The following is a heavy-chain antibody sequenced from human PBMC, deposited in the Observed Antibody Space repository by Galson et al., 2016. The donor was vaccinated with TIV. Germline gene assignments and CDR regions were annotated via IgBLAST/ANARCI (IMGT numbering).Heavy chain of an antibody. CDR2: IIPLFGSA. CDR1: GGSFSSYV. D-gene: IGHD2/OR15-2a*01. Sequence: SVKVSCKASGGSFSSYVFNWVRQAPGQGLEWMGNIIPLFGSANYAQTFQGRVTITADESTSTAYMELSRLSSEDTAIYYCATDRNNAMDTYYYYYGVYVCGQGTTVTVSS. J-gene: IGHJ6*02. V-gene: IGHV1-69*13. CDR3: ATDRNNAMDTYYYYYGVYV.